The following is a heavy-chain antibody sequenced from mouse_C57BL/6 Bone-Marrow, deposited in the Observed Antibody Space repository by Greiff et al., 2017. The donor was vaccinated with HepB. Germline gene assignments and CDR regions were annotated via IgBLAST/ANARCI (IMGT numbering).Heavy chain of an antibody. J-gene: IGHJ1*03. CDR1: GFNIKNTY. V-gene: IGHV14-3*01. CDR2: IDPANGNT. Sequence: VQLQQSVAELVRPGASVKLSCTASGFNIKNTYMHWVKQRPEQGLEWIGRIDPANGNTKYAPKFQGKATITADTSSNTAYLQLSSLTSEDTAIYYCEVITTVVERYFDVWGTGTTVTVSS. CDR3: EVITTVVERYFDV. D-gene: IGHD1-1*01.